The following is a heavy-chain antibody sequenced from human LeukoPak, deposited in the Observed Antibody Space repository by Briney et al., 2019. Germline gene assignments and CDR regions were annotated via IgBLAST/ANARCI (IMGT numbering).Heavy chain of an antibody. J-gene: IGHJ4*02. CDR2: ISGYNNNA. CDR1: GYIFTNYG. Sequence: ASVKFSCKASGYIFTNYGISWVRQAPGQGLEWVGWISGYNNNAHYAQKLQGRVTMTRETSTSTVYMELRSLSSDDTAIYYCARDGNDVMDYWGQGTQVTVSS. V-gene: IGHV1-18*01. CDR3: ARDGNDVMDY. D-gene: IGHD1-1*01.